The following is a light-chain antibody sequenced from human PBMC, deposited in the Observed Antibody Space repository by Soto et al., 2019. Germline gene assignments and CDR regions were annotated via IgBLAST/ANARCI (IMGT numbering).Light chain of an antibody. J-gene: IGLJ1*01. CDR1: SSNIGSNT. Sequence: QSVLTQPPSASGTPGQRVTISCSGSSSNIGSNTVNWYQQRPGTAPQLLIYSNNQRPSGVPDRCSGSESGTSGSLAVRGLRSEDEADCDCAAWEGSVNVGVCGTGTKVTVL. V-gene: IGLV1-44*01. CDR2: SNN. CDR3: AAWEGSVNVGV.